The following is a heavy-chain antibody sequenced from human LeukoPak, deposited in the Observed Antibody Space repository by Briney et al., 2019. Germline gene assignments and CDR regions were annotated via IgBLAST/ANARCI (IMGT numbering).Heavy chain of an antibody. CDR1: GGTFSSYA. CDR2: VIPIFGTA. CDR3: ARGVPSIAAAGTGYFQH. V-gene: IGHV1-69*05. J-gene: IGHJ1*01. D-gene: IGHD6-13*01. Sequence: ASVNVSCKSSGGTFSSYAISWVRQAPGQGLEGMGGVIPIFGTANYAQKFQGRVTITTDESTSTAYMELSSLRSEDTAVYYCARGVPSIAAAGTGYFQHWGQGTLVTVSS.